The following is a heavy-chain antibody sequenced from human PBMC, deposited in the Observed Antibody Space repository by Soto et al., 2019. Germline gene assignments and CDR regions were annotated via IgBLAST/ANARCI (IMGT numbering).Heavy chain of an antibody. V-gene: IGHV5-10-1*01. D-gene: IGHD3-22*01. Sequence: GESKRVSRKGAEYNFTSYGSSWVRQIPGKGLEWMGRIDPSDSYTNYSPSFQGHVTISADKSISTAYLQWSSLKALDTAMYYCAGTFSYDSSGSPAYYYGMDVWGQGTTVTVSS. CDR2: IDPSDSYT. J-gene: IGHJ6*02. CDR1: EYNFTSYG. CDR3: AGTFSYDSSGSPAYYYGMDV.